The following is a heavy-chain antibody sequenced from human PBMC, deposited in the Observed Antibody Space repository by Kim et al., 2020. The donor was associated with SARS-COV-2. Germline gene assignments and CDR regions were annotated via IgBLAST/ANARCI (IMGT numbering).Heavy chain of an antibody. Sequence: ASVNVSCKASGYTFTNNAISWVRQAPGQGLEWMGWINTDTGNPTYAQAFTRRFVFSVDTSVTTAYLQISSLEAEDTALYYCARVIWGTYRYTDYLGQGTL. CDR2: INTDTGNP. J-gene: IGHJ4*02. CDR1: GYTFTNNA. V-gene: IGHV7-4-1*02. CDR3: ARVIWGTYRYTDY. D-gene: IGHD3-16*02.